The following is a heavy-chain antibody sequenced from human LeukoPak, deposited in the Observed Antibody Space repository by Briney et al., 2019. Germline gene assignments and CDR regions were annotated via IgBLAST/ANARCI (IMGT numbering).Heavy chain of an antibody. V-gene: IGHV4-59*01. Sequence: KSSETLSLTCTVSGGSISSYYWSWIRQPPGKGLEWIGYIYYSGSTNYNPSLKSRVTISVDTSKNQFSLKLSSVTAADTAVYYCARRRDGYNHFDYWGQGTLVTVSS. J-gene: IGHJ4*02. CDR3: ARRRDGYNHFDY. CDR1: GGSISSYY. D-gene: IGHD5-24*01. CDR2: IYYSGST.